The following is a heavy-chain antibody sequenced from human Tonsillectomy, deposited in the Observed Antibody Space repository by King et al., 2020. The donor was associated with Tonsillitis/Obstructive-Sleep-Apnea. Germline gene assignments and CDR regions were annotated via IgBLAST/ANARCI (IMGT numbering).Heavy chain of an antibody. CDR3: ARGGCSCGSCYSGDWFDP. CDR2: INSDGSST. CDR1: GFTFSSYW. D-gene: IGHD2-15*01. V-gene: IGHV3-74*01. Sequence: VQLVESGGGLVQRGGSLRLSCAASGFTFSSYWMHWVRQAPGKGLVWVSRINSDGSSTSYADSVKGRFTISRDNAKNTLYLQMNSLRAEDTAVYYCARGGCSCGSCYSGDWFDPWGQGTLVTVSS. J-gene: IGHJ5*02.